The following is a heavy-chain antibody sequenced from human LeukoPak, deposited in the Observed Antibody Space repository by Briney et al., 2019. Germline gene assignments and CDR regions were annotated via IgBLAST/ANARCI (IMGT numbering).Heavy chain of an antibody. CDR1: GFTVSSKY. Sequence: GGSLRVSCAASGFTVSSKYMSWVRQGPGKGLEWVSSIYSGSATNYADSVKDRFTISRDDSKNTLHLQMNSLRDEDTAVYYCARDLSAFDIWGQGTMVTVPS. CDR3: ARDLSAFDI. CDR2: IYSGSAT. V-gene: IGHV3-66*02. J-gene: IGHJ3*02.